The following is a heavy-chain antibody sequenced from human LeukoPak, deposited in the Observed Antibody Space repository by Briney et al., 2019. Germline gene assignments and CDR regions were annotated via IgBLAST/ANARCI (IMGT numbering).Heavy chain of an antibody. CDR3: AKMKGHPLQKYYMDV. CDR2: ISGSGDNT. CDR1: GFTFSGFA. D-gene: IGHD2/OR15-2a*01. J-gene: IGHJ6*01. V-gene: IGHV3-23*01. Sequence: GGSLRLSCAASGFTFSGFAMSWVRRTPGKGLEWVSGISGSGDNTLYAASVKGRFTISRDNSKNTLYLEMNSLRAEDTAIYYCAKMKGHPLQKYYMDVWGQGATVTVSS.